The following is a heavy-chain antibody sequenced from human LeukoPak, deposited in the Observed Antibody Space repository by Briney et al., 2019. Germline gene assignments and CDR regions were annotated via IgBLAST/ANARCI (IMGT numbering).Heavy chain of an antibody. CDR1: GYTFTSYD. J-gene: IGHJ5*02. CDR3: ARVNWDYGDYGKPRFDP. Sequence: GASVKVSCKASGYTFTSYDINWVRQATGQGLEWMGWMNPNSGNTGYAQKFQGRVTMTRNTPISTAYMELSSLRSEDTAVYYCARVNWDYGDYGKPRFDPWGQGTLVTVSS. CDR2: MNPNSGNT. V-gene: IGHV1-8*01. D-gene: IGHD4-17*01.